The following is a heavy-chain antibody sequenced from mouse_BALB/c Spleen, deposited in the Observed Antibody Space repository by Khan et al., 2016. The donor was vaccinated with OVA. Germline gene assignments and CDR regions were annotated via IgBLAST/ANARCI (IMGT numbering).Heavy chain of an antibody. V-gene: IGHV9-3-1*01. CDR1: GYTLTDYG. J-gene: IGHJ3*01. CDR3: SRSNGNYWFAY. Sequence: QIQLVQSGPELKKPGETVKISCKASGYTLTDYGMNWVKQAPGKGLKWMGWINTYTGEATYADDLKGRFAFSLETSANTAYLQINNLKTEDTATYFCSRSNGNYWFAYWGQGTLVTVSA. CDR2: INTYTGEA. D-gene: IGHD2-1*01.